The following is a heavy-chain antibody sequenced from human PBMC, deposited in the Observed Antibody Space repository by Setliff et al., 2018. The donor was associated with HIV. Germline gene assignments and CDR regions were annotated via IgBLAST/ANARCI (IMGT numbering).Heavy chain of an antibody. CDR1: GYTFTSNH. Sequence: ASVKVSCKASGYTFTSNHMHWGRQAPGQGLEWMGWINTNTGNPTYAQGFTGRFVFSLDTSVSTAYLQISSLKAEDTAVYYCARMATVYYYYMDVWGKGTTVTVSS. V-gene: IGHV7-4-1*02. D-gene: IGHD4-4*01. CDR2: INTNTGNP. J-gene: IGHJ6*03. CDR3: ARMATVYYYYMDV.